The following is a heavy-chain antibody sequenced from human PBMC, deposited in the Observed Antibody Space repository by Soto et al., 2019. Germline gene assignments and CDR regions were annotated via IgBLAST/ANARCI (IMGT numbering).Heavy chain of an antibody. V-gene: IGHV4-59*01. J-gene: IGHJ4*02. CDR2: ISYSGST. Sequence: PSETLSLTCSVSGDSISSYYWSWIRQPPGKGLEWVGYISYSGSTNYNPSLKSRVTISADTSKNQFSLKLSSVTAADTAVYYCARGTTAVTQYYFDYWGQGTLVTVSS. CDR1: GDSISSYY. D-gene: IGHD4-17*01. CDR3: ARGTTAVTQYYFDY.